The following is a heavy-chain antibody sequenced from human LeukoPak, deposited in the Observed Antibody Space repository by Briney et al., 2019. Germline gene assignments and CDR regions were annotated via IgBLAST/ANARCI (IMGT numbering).Heavy chain of an antibody. V-gene: IGHV3-21*01. CDR2: ISGSTSYI. CDR3: ASHQNYYYYMDV. Sequence: GGSLRLSCAASVFAFSSSSMTWVRQAPGKGLEWVSSISGSTSYIYYADSVKGRFTISRDNAKNSLYLQMNSLRAEDTAVYFCASHQNYYYYMDVWGKGTTVTVSS. CDR1: VFAFSSSS. D-gene: IGHD2-2*01. J-gene: IGHJ6*03.